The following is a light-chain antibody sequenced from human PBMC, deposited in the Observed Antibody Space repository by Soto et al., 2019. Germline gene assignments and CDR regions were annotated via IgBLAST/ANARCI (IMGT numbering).Light chain of an antibody. Sequence: QSALTQPASVSGSPGQSITISCIGTPSNVGGFDYVSWYQQYPGKAPKLLIHAVTDRPPGVSGRFSASKSGATASLTISGLQPEDEADYYCSSYATSSDYVFGTGTKVTVL. J-gene: IGLJ1*01. CDR2: AVT. CDR3: SSYATSSDYV. V-gene: IGLV2-14*01. CDR1: PSNVGGFDY.